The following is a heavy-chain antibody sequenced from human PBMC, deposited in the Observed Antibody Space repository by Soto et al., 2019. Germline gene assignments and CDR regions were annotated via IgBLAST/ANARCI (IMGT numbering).Heavy chain of an antibody. CDR1: GFTFSSYS. Sequence: GGSLRLSCAASGFTFSSYSMNWVRQAPGKGLEWVSSISSSSSYIYYADSVKGRFTISRDNAKNSLYLQMNSLRAEDTAVYYCASPLCGGDCFPDACYIWGQGTMVTVSS. J-gene: IGHJ3*02. V-gene: IGHV3-21*01. D-gene: IGHD2-21*01. CDR3: ASPLCGGDCFPDACYI. CDR2: ISSSSSYI.